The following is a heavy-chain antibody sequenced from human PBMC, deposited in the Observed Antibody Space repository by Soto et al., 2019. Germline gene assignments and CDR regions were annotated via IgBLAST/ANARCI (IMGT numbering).Heavy chain of an antibody. V-gene: IGHV3-23*01. CDR2: TSGSGGST. D-gene: IGHD3-22*01. Sequence: PGGSLRLSCAASGFTFSSYAMSWVRQAPGKGLEWVSATSGSGGSTYYADSVKGRFTISRDNSKNTLYLQMNSLRAEDTAVYYCAKSGELKLRITMIVGVFDYWGQGTLVTVSS. CDR1: GFTFSSYA. CDR3: AKSGELKLRITMIVGVFDY. J-gene: IGHJ4*02.